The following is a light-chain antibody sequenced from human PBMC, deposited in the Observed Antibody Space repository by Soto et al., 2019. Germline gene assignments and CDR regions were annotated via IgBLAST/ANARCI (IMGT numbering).Light chain of an antibody. Sequence: QLVLTQSPSASASLGASVKPTCTLSSGHSNYAIAWHQQQPEKGPRYLMNLNSDGSHSKGDGIPDRFSGSSSGAERYLTISSLQSEDEADYYCQTWGTGIWVFGGGTKLTVL. J-gene: IGLJ3*02. V-gene: IGLV4-69*01. CDR1: SGHSNYA. CDR2: LNSDGSH. CDR3: QTWGTGIWV.